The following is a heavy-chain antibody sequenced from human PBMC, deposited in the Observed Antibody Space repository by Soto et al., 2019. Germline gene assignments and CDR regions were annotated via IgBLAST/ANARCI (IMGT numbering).Heavy chain of an antibody. CDR3: EGREGVSERGGDGFDV. CDR1: GDDFSTYW. V-gene: IGHV5-51*01. Sequence: PGESLKISCKGSGDDFSTYWIGWVRQVPGKGLEWMGIIYPEDSETKYSPSFQGQVTISADKSINTAYLHWKSLKSSDSAIYYCEGREGVSERGGDGFDVWGQGAMVTVSS. D-gene: IGHD2-8*01. CDR2: IYPEDSET. J-gene: IGHJ3*01.